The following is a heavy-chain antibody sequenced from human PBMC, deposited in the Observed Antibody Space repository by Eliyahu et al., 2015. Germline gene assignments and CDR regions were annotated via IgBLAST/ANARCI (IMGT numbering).Heavy chain of an antibody. CDR2: IRAYNGNT. V-gene: IGHV1-18*01. J-gene: IGHJ1*01. CDR3: ARDLNYYGSGTLEGEYFQH. CDR1: GYTFTXXG. Sequence: QVQLVXSGAEVKKPGASVXXSCKASGYTFTXXGIXWVRQAPGQGLEWMGWIRAYNGNTNXAQKLQGRVTMTTDTSTSTAYMELRSLRSDDTAVYYCARDLNYYGSGTLEGEYFQHWGQGTLVTVSS. D-gene: IGHD3-10*01.